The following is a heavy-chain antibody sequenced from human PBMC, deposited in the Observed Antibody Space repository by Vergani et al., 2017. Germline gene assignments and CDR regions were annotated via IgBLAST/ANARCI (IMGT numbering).Heavy chain of an antibody. J-gene: IGHJ6*02. CDR3: AGHRGSGGFFHSSYFYGMDV. D-gene: IGHD3-10*01. V-gene: IGHV4-38-2*01. Sequence: QVQLQESGPGLVKPSETLTLTCDVSDSSIMTNPYWGWFRQSPGKGLEWIGCIHHSGDTHYNSSLKSRVSISIVSSRNFSLGLTSVTAAATAIYYCAGHRGSGGFFHSSYFYGMDVWGHGTTVTVSS. CDR1: DSSIMTNPY. CDR2: IHHSGDT.